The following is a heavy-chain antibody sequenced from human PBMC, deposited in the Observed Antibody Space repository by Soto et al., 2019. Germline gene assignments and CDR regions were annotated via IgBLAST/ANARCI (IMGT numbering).Heavy chain of an antibody. CDR1: GGTFNRHA. D-gene: IGHD5-12*01. CDR2: IIPMLNKA. Sequence: HVQLVQSGAEVKKPGSAVKVSCRASGGTFNRHAISWVRQAPGQGLEWMGGIIPMLNKANYVEKLQGRVTIPPDESTTTLDMKLSSLTSEYTVVYFCARDHGGTRGSSGYDAFDYWGQGTLVTVSS. J-gene: IGHJ4*02. CDR3: ARDHGGTRGSSGYDAFDY. V-gene: IGHV1-69*01.